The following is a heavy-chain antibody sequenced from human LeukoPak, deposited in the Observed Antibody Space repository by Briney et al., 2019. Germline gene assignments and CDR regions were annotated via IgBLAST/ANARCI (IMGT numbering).Heavy chain of an antibody. J-gene: IGHJ5*02. CDR1: GFTFSAYW. V-gene: IGHV3-7*05. CDR3: ARGYCSSTSCYKNWFDP. Sequence: PGGSLRLTCAASGFTFSAYWMNWVRQAPGKGLEWVANIMHDGSEINYMDSVKGRFTISRDNAKNSLYLQMNSLRTEDTAVYYCARGYCSSTSCYKNWFDPWGQGTLVTVSS. D-gene: IGHD2-2*02. CDR2: IMHDGSEI.